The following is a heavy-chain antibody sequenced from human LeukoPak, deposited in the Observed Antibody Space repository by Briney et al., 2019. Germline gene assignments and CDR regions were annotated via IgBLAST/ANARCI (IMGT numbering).Heavy chain of an antibody. J-gene: IGHJ4*02. CDR2: IWYDGSNK. CDR3: ARDNYYDSSGYHDY. D-gene: IGHD3-22*01. Sequence: GGSLRLSCAASGFTFSSYGMHWVRQAPGKGLGWVAVIWYDGSNKYYADSVKGRFTISRDNSKNTLYLQMNSLRAEDTAVYYCARDNYYDSSGYHDYWGQGTLVTVSS. CDR1: GFTFSSYG. V-gene: IGHV3-33*01.